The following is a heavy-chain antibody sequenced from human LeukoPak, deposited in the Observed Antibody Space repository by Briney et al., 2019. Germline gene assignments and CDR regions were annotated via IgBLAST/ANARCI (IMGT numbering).Heavy chain of an antibody. D-gene: IGHD6-13*01. CDR3: AKDPLHSSSWYYFDY. V-gene: IGHV3-30*02. J-gene: IGHJ4*02. CDR2: IRYDGSNK. Sequence: GGSLRLSCAASGFTFNNYGMHWVRQAPGKGLEWVAFIRYDGSNKYYADSVKGRFTISRDNSKNTMYLQMNSLRAEDTAVYYCAKDPLHSSSWYYFDYWGQGTLVTVSS. CDR1: GFTFNNYG.